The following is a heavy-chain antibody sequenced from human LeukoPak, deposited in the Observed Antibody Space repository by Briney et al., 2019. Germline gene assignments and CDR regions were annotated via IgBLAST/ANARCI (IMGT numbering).Heavy chain of an antibody. CDR3: ARDLVTGSGYYYYYYGMDV. CDR2: INPNSDGT. CDR1: GYTFTGYY. J-gene: IGHJ6*02. Sequence: ASVKVSCKASGYTFTGYYMHSVRQAPGQGLECMGWINPNSDGTNYAQKFQGRVTMTRDTSISTAYMELSRLRSDDTAVYYCARDLVTGSGYYYYYYGMDVWGQGTTVTVSS. D-gene: IGHD3-22*01. V-gene: IGHV1-2*02.